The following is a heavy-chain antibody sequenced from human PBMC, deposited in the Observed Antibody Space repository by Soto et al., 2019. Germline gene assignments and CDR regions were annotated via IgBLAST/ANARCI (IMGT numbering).Heavy chain of an antibody. CDR2: INHSGST. D-gene: IGHD6-6*01. CDR1: GGSFSGYY. J-gene: IGHJ6*03. V-gene: IGHV4-34*01. Sequence: SETLSLTCAVYGGSFSGYYWSWIRQPPGKGLEWIGEINHSGSTNYNPSLKSRVTISVDTSKNQFSLKLSSVTAADTAVYYCGRVIAARRRGYYYYMDVWGKGTTVTVSS. CDR3: GRVIAARRRGYYYYMDV.